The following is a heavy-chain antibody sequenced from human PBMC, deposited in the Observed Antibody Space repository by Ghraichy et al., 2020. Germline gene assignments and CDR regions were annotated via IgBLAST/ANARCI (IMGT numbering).Heavy chain of an antibody. CDR3: ARDYCSGGSCYDRRIDY. Sequence: ASVKVSCKASGYTFTSYAMHWVRQAPGQRLEWMGWINGGNGNTKYSQKFQGRVTITRDTSASTAYMELSSLRSEDTAVYYCARDYCSGGSCYDRRIDYWGQGTLVTVSS. V-gene: IGHV1-3*01. J-gene: IGHJ4*02. D-gene: IGHD2-15*01. CDR2: INGGNGNT. CDR1: GYTFTSYA.